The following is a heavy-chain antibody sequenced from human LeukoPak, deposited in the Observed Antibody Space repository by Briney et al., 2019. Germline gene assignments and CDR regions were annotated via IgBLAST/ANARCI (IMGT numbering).Heavy chain of an antibody. V-gene: IGHV3-48*03. J-gene: IGHJ3*02. CDR3: ARSFDI. CDR2: ISNSGGSI. CDR1: GFTFSSYE. Sequence: GGSLRLSCAASGFTFSSYEMNWVRQAPGKGLEWVSHISNSGGSIYYADSVKGRFTISRNNAKNSLYLQMNSLRAEDTAVYYCARSFDIWGQGTMVTVSS.